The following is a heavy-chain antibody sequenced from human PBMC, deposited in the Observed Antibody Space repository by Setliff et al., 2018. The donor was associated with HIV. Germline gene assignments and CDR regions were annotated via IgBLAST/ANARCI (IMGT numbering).Heavy chain of an antibody. V-gene: IGHV3-23*01. D-gene: IGHD1-1*01. CDR1: GFNFKNAW. CDR3: AKQTNLGTVPDS. J-gene: IGHJ4*02. CDR2: ISGSGGVT. Sequence: PGGSLRLSCAGSGFNFKNAWMSWVRQTPGKGLEWISGISGSGGVTYYADSVKGRFTISRDNSKSSLYLQMDSLRAEDTAVYYCAKQTNLGTVPDSWGQGTLVTVSS.